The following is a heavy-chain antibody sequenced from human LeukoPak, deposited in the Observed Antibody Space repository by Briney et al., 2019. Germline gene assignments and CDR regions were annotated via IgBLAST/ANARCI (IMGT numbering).Heavy chain of an antibody. CDR2: IRTDGLET. CDR3: ARVMSGSCVILDL. V-gene: IGHV3-74*01. CDR1: GFAFNNYW. D-gene: IGHD3-3*01. J-gene: IGHJ3*01. Sequence: GGSLRLSCEASGFAFNNYWIHWVRQAPGKGLVWVSRIRTDGLETSYDASVKGRFTVSRDNAKNTLFLQMNSLRAEDTAVYYCARVMSGSCVILDLWGQGTMVTVSS.